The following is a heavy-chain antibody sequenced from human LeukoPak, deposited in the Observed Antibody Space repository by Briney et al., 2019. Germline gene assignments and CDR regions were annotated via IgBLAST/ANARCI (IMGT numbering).Heavy chain of an antibody. Sequence: GGSLRLSCAASGFTFSSYAMSWVRQAPGKGLEWVSAISGSGGSTYYADSVKGRLTISRDNAKNSLYLLMNSLRTEDTAVYYCAATYYYDGSGDYWGQGTLVTVSS. CDR3: AATYYYDGSGDY. V-gene: IGHV3-23*01. CDR2: ISGSGGST. CDR1: GFTFSSYA. J-gene: IGHJ4*02. D-gene: IGHD3-22*01.